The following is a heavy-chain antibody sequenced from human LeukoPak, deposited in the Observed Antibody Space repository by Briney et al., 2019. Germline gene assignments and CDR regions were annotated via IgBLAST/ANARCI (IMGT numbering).Heavy chain of an antibody. Sequence: SETLSLTCTVSGGSISSSGYYWGWIRQPPGKGLEWIGSVYYTGSTYFNPSLKSRLTISADTSKNQLSLKLGSVTAADTAVYYCARHLSSNWYLGYFDFWGQGTLVTVSS. J-gene: IGHJ4*02. D-gene: IGHD6-13*01. V-gene: IGHV4-39*01. CDR3: ARHLSSNWYLGYFDF. CDR1: GGSISSSGYY. CDR2: VYYTGST.